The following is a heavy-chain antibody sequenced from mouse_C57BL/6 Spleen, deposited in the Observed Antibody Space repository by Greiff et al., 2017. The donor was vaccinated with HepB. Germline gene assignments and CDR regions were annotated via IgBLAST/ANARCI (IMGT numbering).Heavy chain of an antibody. CDR2: IYPGDGDT. CDR3: AREGLPAMDY. CDR1: GYAFSSSW. D-gene: IGHD2-2*01. Sequence: VQLQQSGPELVKPGASVKISCKASGYAFSSSWMNWVKQRPGKGLEWIGRIYPGDGDTNYNGKFKGKATLTVDKSSSTAYMQLSSLTSEDSAVYYCAREGLPAMDYWGQGTSVTVSS. J-gene: IGHJ4*01. V-gene: IGHV1-82*01.